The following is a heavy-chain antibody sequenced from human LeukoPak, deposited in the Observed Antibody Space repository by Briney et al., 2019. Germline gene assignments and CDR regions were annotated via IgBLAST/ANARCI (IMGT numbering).Heavy chain of an antibody. CDR2: ISGSSSYI. CDR3: ARSEDRSSSGSWFSHHAEYFQH. CDR1: GFTFSSYS. Sequence: GGSLRLSCAASGFTFSSYSMNWVRQAPGKGLEWVSCISGSSSYIYSADSVKGRFTISRHNAKNSLFLQMNSLRAEDTAVYFCARSEDRSSSGSWFSHHAEYFQHWGQGTLVIVSS. D-gene: IGHD6-13*01. V-gene: IGHV3-21*01. J-gene: IGHJ1*01.